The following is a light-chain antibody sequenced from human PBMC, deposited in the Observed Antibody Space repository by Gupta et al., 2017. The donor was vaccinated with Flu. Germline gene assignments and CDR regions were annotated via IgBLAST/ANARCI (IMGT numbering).Light chain of an antibody. CDR2: AGS. V-gene: IGKV1-39*01. J-gene: IGKJ2*01. CDR1: QSISTY. CDR3: QQSYSTPRT. Sequence: DIQMTQSPSSLSASVGDRVTITCRASQSISTYLNWYQQKPGTAPKLLVYAGSSLQSGVPSRFSGSGSGTDFTLIISSLQPEDFATYYCQQSYSTPRTFGQGTKLEIK.